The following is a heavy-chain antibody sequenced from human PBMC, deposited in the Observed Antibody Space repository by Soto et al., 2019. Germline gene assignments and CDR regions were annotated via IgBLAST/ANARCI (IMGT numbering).Heavy chain of an antibody. Sequence: SETLSLTCTVSGGSISSSSYYWGWIRQPPGKGLEWIGSIYYSGSTYYNPSLKSRLTISVDRSKNQFTLQLTSVTVADTAVYYCATSYGNAWYTYWGQGTQVTVSS. V-gene: IGHV4-39*06. D-gene: IGHD6-13*01. J-gene: IGHJ4*02. CDR1: GGSISSSSYY. CDR2: IYYSGST. CDR3: ATSYGNAWYTY.